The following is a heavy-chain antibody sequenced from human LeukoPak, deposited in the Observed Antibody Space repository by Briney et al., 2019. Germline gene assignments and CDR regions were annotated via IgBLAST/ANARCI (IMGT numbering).Heavy chain of an antibody. V-gene: IGHV4-38-2*02. CDR3: ARAGYGDSDFDY. D-gene: IGHD4-17*01. CDR2: VYHSGSI. Sequence: SETLSLTCTVSGDSLVSGHYWGWIRQPPGQGLEWVGSVYHSGSIYYNPSLKSRVIMSVDTSKNQFSLKLNSVTAADTAVYYCARAGYGDSDFDYWGQGTLVTVSS. J-gene: IGHJ4*02. CDR1: GDSLVSGHY.